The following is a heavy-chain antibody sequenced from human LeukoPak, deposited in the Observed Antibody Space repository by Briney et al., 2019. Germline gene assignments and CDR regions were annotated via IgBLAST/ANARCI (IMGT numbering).Heavy chain of an antibody. D-gene: IGHD2-15*01. CDR2: IGSSSSYI. J-gene: IGHJ6*03. V-gene: IGHV3-21*01. Sequence: GGSLRLSCAASGFTFSSYPMNWVRQAPGKGLEWVSSIGSSSSYIYYADSVKGRFTISRDNAKNSLYLQMDSLRAEDTAVYYCAREYCSGGSCDESMDVWGKGTTVTVSS. CDR1: GFTFSSYP. CDR3: AREYCSGGSCDESMDV.